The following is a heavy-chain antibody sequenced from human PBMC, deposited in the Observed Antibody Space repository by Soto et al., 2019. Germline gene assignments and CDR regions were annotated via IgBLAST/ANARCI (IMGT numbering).Heavy chain of an antibody. CDR2: ISSSGSTI. D-gene: IGHD6-6*01. J-gene: IGHJ6*03. V-gene: IGHV3-11*01. Sequence: QVQLVESGGGLVKPGGSLRLSCPASGFTFSVYYMSWLRQAPGKGLEWVSYISSSGSTISYADSVKGRFTISRDNAKNSLYLQMDSLRAEDTAVYYCARKPSDFYYYMDVWGKGTTVTVSS. CDR1: GFTFSVYY. CDR3: ARKPSDFYYYMDV.